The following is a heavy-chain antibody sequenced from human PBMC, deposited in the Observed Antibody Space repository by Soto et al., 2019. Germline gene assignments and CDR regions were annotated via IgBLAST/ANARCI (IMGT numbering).Heavy chain of an antibody. CDR3: AKGGYNGGYYGGGHFDY. J-gene: IGHJ4*02. CDR1: GFTFTTYA. D-gene: IGHD1-26*01. CDR2: ISYDGSSQ. V-gene: IGHV3-30*18. Sequence: QVQVVESGGGVVQPGRSLRLSCAASGFTFTTYAMHWVRQAPGKGLEWVALISYDGSSQYYADSVRGRFTISRDNSKNTVFLQMNSLRSEDTAIYYCAKGGYNGGYYGGGHFDYWGQGTLVTVSS.